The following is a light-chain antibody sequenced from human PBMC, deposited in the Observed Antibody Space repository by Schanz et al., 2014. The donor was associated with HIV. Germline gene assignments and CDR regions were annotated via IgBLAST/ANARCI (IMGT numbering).Light chain of an antibody. CDR3: SAYAGSNNYV. J-gene: IGLJ1*01. Sequence: QSALTQPASVSGSPGQSITISCTGTSSDVGHYNLVSWYQQHPGKAPKLMIYDVSVRPSGVSHRFSGSKSDNTASLTISGLQAEDEADYYCSAYAGSNNYVFGSGTKLTVL. V-gene: IGLV2-23*02. CDR2: DVS. CDR1: SSDVGHYNL.